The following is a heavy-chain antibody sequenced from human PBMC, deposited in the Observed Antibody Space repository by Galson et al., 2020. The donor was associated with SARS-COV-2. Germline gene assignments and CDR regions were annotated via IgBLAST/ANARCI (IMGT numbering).Heavy chain of an antibody. Sequence: GGSLRLSCVVSGFTFQDYWMNWIRQAPGKGLEWVANIRGDGSETNYVDSVKGRFSISRDNAVDTLYLEMNNLRVEDTAVYYCTREGWQGGYWGQGTRVTVSS. CDR2: IRGDGSET. J-gene: IGHJ4*02. D-gene: IGHD2-15*01. CDR1: GFTFQDYW. V-gene: IGHV3-7*01. CDR3: TREGWQGGY.